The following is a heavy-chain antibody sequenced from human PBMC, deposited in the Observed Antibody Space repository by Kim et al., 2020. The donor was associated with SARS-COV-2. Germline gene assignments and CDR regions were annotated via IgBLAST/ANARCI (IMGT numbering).Heavy chain of an antibody. J-gene: IGHJ6*02. V-gene: IGHV4-59*01. CDR3: AAQTLYSSSWYPHYYYGMDV. D-gene: IGHD6-13*01. CDR2: IYYSGST. Sequence: SETLSLTCTVSGGSISSYYWSWIRQPPGKGLEWIGYIYYSGSTNYNPSLKSRVTISVDTSKNQFSLKLSSVTAADTAVYYCAAQTLYSSSWYPHYYYGMDVWGQGTTVTVSS. CDR1: GGSISSYY.